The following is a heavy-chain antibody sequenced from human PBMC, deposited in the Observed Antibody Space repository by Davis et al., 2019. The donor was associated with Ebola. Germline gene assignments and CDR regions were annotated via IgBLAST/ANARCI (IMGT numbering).Heavy chain of an antibody. J-gene: IGHJ4*02. V-gene: IGHV3-53*01. D-gene: IGHD4-17*01. CDR2: IYRAGNT. CDR1: GLTVSSNY. Sequence: PGGSLRLSCAASGLTVSSNYMSWVRQAPGKGLEWVSVIYRAGNTYYADSVEGRFTISRDNTKNTLHLQMNSLRVEDTAIYYCAKDADEDDYGLFDYWGQGALVSVSS. CDR3: AKDADEDDYGLFDY.